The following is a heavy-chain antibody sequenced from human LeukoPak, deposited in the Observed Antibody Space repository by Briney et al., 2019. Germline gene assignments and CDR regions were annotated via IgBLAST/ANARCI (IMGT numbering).Heavy chain of an antibody. V-gene: IGHV3-53*01. CDR2: LYSGESA. Sequence: GGSLRLSCAASGFTVSTNYMNWVRQAPGRGLEWVSILYSGESAYYADSVKGRFTVSRDSSKNTLFLQMNALRAEDTAVYYCARDFWGAYRVDYFDYWGQGTLVTVSS. J-gene: IGHJ4*02. CDR3: ARDFWGAYRVDYFDY. CDR1: GFTVSTNY. D-gene: IGHD3-3*01.